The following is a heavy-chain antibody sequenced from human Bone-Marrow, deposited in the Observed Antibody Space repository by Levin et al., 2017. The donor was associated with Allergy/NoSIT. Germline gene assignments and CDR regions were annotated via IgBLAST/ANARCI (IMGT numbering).Heavy chain of an antibody. D-gene: IGHD2-15*01. CDR3: VRGGCSATSCLDY. J-gene: IGHJ4*02. CDR2: ILRDTSIT. V-gene: IGHV3-74*01. CDR1: GFTFSPYY. Sequence: GASVKVSCAASGFTFSPYYMHWVRRAPGKGLAWVSNILRDTSITNYADSVKGRFTISRDNAKNTLYLQMNSLRVEDTAVYYCVRGGCSATSCLDYWGQGTLVTVSS.